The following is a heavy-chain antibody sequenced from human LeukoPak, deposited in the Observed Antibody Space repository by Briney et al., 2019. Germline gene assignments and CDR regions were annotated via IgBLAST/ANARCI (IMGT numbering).Heavy chain of an antibody. D-gene: IGHD2-2*01. J-gene: IGHJ4*02. CDR2: INPSGGST. CDR1: GYTFTSYY. Sequence: ASVKVSCKASGYTFTSYYMHWVRQAPGQGLEWMGIINPSGGSTSYAQKFQGRVTMTRDTSTNTVYMELSSLRSEDTAVYYCARGLYCSSTSCYVGFDYWGQGTLVTVSS. CDR3: ARGLYCSSTSCYVGFDY. V-gene: IGHV1-46*01.